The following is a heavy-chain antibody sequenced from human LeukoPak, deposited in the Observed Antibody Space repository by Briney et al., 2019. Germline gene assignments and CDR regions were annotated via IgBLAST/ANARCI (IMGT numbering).Heavy chain of an antibody. D-gene: IGHD6-19*01. CDR2: FYYSGST. Sequence: SETLSLTCTVSGGLTSSSSYYWGWIRQPPEKGLEWIGSFYYSGSTYYHPSLKSRVTISVDTSKNQFSLNLSSVTAADTAVYYCARTAGVAVAGSRQYFDYWGQGTLVTVSS. V-gene: IGHV4-39*01. J-gene: IGHJ4*02. CDR1: GGLTSSSSYY. CDR3: ARTAGVAVAGSRQYFDY.